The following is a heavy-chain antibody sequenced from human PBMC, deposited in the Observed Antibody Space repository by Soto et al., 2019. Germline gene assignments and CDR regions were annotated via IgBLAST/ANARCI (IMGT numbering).Heavy chain of an antibody. CDR2: IESGGST. D-gene: IGHD2-15*01. CDR3: AKDLGPLRLLNYYFYGLDV. CDR1: GFTVSSTY. Sequence: PGGSLRLSCNASGFTVSSTYMSWVRQAPGMGLEWVAVIESGGSTHYADSVKGRFTISRDIPKNMIYLQLHTLRAEDTSVYSCAKDLGPLRLLNYYFYGLDVWCQGTTVTVSS. V-gene: IGHV3-53*01. J-gene: IGHJ6*02.